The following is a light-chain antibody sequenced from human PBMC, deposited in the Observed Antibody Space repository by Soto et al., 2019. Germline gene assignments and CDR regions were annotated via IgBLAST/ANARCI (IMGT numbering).Light chain of an antibody. Sequence: VLTQSPATLSLSPGERATLSCGASQSVSSYLAWYQQKPGQAPRLLIYDASNRATGIPARFSGSGSGTDVTLTISSLEPEDFAVYYCQQRSSSPLTFGGGTKVEIK. CDR2: DAS. V-gene: IGKV3-11*01. CDR1: QSVSSY. J-gene: IGKJ4*01. CDR3: QQRSSSPLT.